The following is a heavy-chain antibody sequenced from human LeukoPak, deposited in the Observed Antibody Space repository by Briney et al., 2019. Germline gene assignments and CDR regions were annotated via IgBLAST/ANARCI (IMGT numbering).Heavy chain of an antibody. CDR1: GFTFSSYW. Sequence: GGPLRLSCAASGFTFSSYWMHWVRHAPGKGLVWVSRINSDGSSTSYADSVKGRFTISRDNAKNTLYLQMNSLRAEDTAVYYCARGLLTGYTDYWGQGTLVTVSS. V-gene: IGHV3-74*01. CDR2: INSDGSST. J-gene: IGHJ4*02. D-gene: IGHD3-9*01. CDR3: ARGLLTGYTDY.